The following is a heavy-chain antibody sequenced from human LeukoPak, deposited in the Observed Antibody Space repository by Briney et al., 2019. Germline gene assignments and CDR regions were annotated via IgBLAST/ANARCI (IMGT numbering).Heavy chain of an antibody. D-gene: IGHD2-2*01. CDR1: GASISSYY. V-gene: IGHV4-59*08. CDR2: IYFNGNT. J-gene: IGHJ4*02. CDR3: ARHDSTSWYNYFDY. Sequence: SDTLSLTCTVSGASISSYYWSWIRQPPGKGLEWIGYIYFNGNTNYNPSLESRGTMSVETSKNQFSLKLSSVTAADTAVYYCARHDSTSWYNYFDYWGQGILVTVSS.